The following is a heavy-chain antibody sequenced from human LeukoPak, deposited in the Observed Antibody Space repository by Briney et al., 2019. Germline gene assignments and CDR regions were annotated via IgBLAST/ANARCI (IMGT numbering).Heavy chain of an antibody. J-gene: IGHJ4*02. CDR2: IYYSGST. V-gene: IGHV4-39*07. D-gene: IGHD3-10*01. Sequence: SETLSLTCTVPGGSISSSSYYWGWIRQPPGKGLEWIGSIYYSGSTYYNPSLKSRVTISVDTSKNQFSLKLSSVTAADTAVYYCARAMVRGAYFDYWGQGTLVTVSS. CDR3: ARAMVRGAYFDY. CDR1: GGSISSSSYY.